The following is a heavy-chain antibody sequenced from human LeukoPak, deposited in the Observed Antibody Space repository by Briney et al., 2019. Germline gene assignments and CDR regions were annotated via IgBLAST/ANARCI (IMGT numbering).Heavy chain of an antibody. J-gene: IGHJ4*02. CDR1: GFTFSNYG. V-gene: IGHV3-30*02. Sequence: GGSLRLSCAASGFTFSNYGMHWVRQAPGKGLEWVSFIRSDGGEEYYADSVKGRFTISRDNSKNTLYLQMKSLRAEDTAVYYCARRAGAYSHPYDYWGQGTLVTVSS. CDR2: IRSDGGEE. CDR3: ARRAGAYSHPYDY. D-gene: IGHD4/OR15-4a*01.